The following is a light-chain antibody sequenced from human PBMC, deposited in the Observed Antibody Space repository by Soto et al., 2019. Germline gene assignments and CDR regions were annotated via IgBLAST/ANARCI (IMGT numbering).Light chain of an antibody. CDR1: QSISSW. Sequence: TQSPGTLSLSPGERATLSCRASQSISSWLAWYQQKPGKAPKLLIYDASSLESGVPSRFSGSGSGTEFPLTISSLQPDDFATYYCQQYNSYSLTFGQGTKVEIK. V-gene: IGKV1-5*01. CDR2: DAS. J-gene: IGKJ1*01. CDR3: QQYNSYSLT.